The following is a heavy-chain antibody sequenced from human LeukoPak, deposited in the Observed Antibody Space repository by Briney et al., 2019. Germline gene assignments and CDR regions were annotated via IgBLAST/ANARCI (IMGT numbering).Heavy chain of an antibody. CDR1: GFTFSDYG. Sequence: GGSLRLSCAASGFTFSDYGMNWVRQAPGKGLEWVSGITGSGANAYYADSVKGRFTISRDNSKDTLSLQMNSLRAEDTAVYYCAKGMWGLTIHNFDVWGQGTMVTASS. CDR3: AKGMWGLTIHNFDV. V-gene: IGHV3-23*01. D-gene: IGHD3-9*01. CDR2: ITGSGANA. J-gene: IGHJ3*01.